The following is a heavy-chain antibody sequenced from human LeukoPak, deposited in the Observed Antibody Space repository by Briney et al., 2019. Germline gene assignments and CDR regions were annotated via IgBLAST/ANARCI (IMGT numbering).Heavy chain of an antibody. CDR1: GYTFTGYY. Sequence: GASVRVSCKASGYTFTGYYMHWVRQAPGQGLEWMGWINPNTGDTHYAQKFQGRVTLTRDTSITTVYVELSRLTSDDTAIFYCAVAPGDYWGQGTLVTVSS. J-gene: IGHJ4*02. V-gene: IGHV1-2*02. D-gene: IGHD2-21*01. CDR2: INPNTGDT. CDR3: AVAPGDY.